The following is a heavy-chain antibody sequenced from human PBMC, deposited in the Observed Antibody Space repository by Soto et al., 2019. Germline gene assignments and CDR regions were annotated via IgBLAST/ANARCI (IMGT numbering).Heavy chain of an antibody. Sequence: QVQLQESGPGLVKPSETLSLTCTVSGGSISSYYWSWIRQPPGKGLEWIGYIYYSGSTNYNPSLRSRVTXXVXTXXNQFSLKLSSVTAADTAVYYCATLENKVGATTIYYWGQGTLVTVSS. J-gene: IGHJ4*02. D-gene: IGHD1-26*01. CDR1: GGSISSYY. CDR3: ATLENKVGATTIYY. CDR2: IYYSGST. V-gene: IGHV4-59*01.